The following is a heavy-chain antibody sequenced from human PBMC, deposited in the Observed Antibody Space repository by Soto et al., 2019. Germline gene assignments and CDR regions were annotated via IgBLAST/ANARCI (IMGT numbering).Heavy chain of an antibody. V-gene: IGHV4-4*02. J-gene: IGHJ4*02. CDR2: IYHSGST. CDR1: GGSISSSNW. Sequence: SETLSLTCAVSGGSISSSNWWSWVRQPPGKGLEWIGEIYHSGSTNYNPSLKSRVTISVDKSKNQFSLKLSSVTAADTAVYYCARLNVDTAMVLDYWAQGTLVTVSS. D-gene: IGHD5-18*01. CDR3: ARLNVDTAMVLDY.